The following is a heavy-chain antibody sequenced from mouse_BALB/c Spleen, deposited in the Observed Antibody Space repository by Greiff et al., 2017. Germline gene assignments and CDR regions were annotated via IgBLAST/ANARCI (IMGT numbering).Heavy chain of an antibody. V-gene: IGHV1S56*01. CDR3: ARGEGYYGSSFDY. CDR1: GYTFTSYY. D-gene: IGHD1-1*01. CDR2: IYPGNVNT. J-gene: IGHJ2*01. Sequence: QVQLKQSGPELVKPGASVRISCKASGYTFTSYYIHWVKQRPGQGLEWIGWIYPGNVNTKYNEKFKGKATLTADKSSSTAYMQLSSLTSEDSAVYFCARGEGYYGSSFDYWGQGTTLTVSS.